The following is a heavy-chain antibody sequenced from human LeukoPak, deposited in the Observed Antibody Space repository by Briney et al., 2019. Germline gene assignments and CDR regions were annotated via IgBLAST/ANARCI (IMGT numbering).Heavy chain of an antibody. Sequence: GGSLRLSCAASGITFSSYAMHWVRQAPGKGLEWVAVISYDGSNKYYADSVKGRFTISRDNSKNTLYLQMNSLRAEDTAVYYCASSRDYYDSTFQHWGQGTLVTVSS. D-gene: IGHD3-22*01. CDR2: ISYDGSNK. CDR3: ASSRDYYDSTFQH. CDR1: GITFSSYA. V-gene: IGHV3-30*04. J-gene: IGHJ1*01.